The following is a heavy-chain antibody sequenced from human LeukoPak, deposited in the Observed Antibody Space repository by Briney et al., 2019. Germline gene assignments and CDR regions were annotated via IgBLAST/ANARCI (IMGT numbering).Heavy chain of an antibody. CDR1: GFTFSDYY. D-gene: IGHD5-18*01. CDR3: VKNQGDTAMVY. CDR2: ISGSGSTV. J-gene: IGHJ4*02. Sequence: PGGSLRLPCAASGFTFSDYYMSWIRQAPGKGLEWVSYISGSGSTVYYAASVRGRFTISRDNAKNSLFLQMNSLRAEDTAVYYCVKNQGDTAMVYWGQGTLVTVSS. V-gene: IGHV3-11*01.